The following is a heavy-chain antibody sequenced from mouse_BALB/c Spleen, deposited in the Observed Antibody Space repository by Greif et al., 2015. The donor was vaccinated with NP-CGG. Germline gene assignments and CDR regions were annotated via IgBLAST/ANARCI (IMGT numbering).Heavy chain of an antibody. Sequence: EVMLVESGGDLVKPGGSLKLSCAASEFTFSSYGMSWVRQTPDKRLEWVATISSGGSYTYYPDSVKGRFTISRDNAKNTLYLQMSSLKSEDTAMYYCARQKGVDYWGQGTTLTVSS. V-gene: IGHV5-6*01. CDR1: EFTFSSYG. CDR2: ISSGGSYT. J-gene: IGHJ2*01. CDR3: ARQKGVDY.